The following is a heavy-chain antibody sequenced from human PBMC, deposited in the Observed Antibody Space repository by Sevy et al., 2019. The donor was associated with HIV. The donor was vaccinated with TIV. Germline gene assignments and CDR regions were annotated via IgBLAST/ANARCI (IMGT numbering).Heavy chain of an antibody. V-gene: IGHV4-59*01. J-gene: IGHJ6*02. Sequence: SETPSLTCTVSGGSISSYYWSWIRQAPGKGLEWLGYIYYNENTNYNPSLKGRVIISLDTSKKQFSLKLNSLTAADTAVYYCAREGGIVDYGMDVWGPGTTVTVSS. CDR2: IYYNENT. CDR1: GGSISSYY. CDR3: AREGGIVDYGMDV. D-gene: IGHD2-15*01.